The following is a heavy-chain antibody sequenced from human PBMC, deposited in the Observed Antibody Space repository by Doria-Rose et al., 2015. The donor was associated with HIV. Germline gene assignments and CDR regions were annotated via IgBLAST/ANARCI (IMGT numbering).Heavy chain of an antibody. D-gene: IGHD6-13*01. CDR1: GVSLSNPGMG. CDR3: ARIKSSRWYHKYYFDF. Sequence: QITLKESGPVLVKPTETLTLTCTVSGVSLSNPGMGVSQIRQPPGKALEWLANIFSDDERSYKTSLKSRLTISRGTSKSQVVLTMTDMDPVDTATYYCARIKSSRWYHKYYFDFWGQGTLVIVSA. J-gene: IGHJ4*02. V-gene: IGHV2-26*01. CDR2: IFSDDER.